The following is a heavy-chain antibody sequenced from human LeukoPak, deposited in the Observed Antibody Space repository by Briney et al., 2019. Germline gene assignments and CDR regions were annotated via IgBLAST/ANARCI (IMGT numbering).Heavy chain of an antibody. CDR3: ARALILDYDFWSGYYTGYDRGGGGFDY. J-gene: IGHJ4*02. Sequence: RVASVKVSCKASGGTFSSYAINWVRQAPGQGLKWIGGIIPIFGTANYAQKFQGRVTITADEYTSTAYMELSSLRSEDTAVYYFARALILDYDFWSGYYTGYDRGGGGFDYWGQGTLVTVSS. CDR1: GGTFSSYA. CDR2: IIPIFGTA. V-gene: IGHV1-69*13. D-gene: IGHD3-3*01.